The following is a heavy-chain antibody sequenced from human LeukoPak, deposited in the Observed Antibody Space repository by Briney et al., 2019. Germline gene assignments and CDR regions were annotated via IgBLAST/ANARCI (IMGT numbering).Heavy chain of an antibody. CDR2: IYSGNSK. V-gene: IGHV3-53*01. CDR3: ARDFECSGGSCYSAY. D-gene: IGHD2-15*01. J-gene: IGHJ4*02. Sequence: PGGSLRLYCAVSGFTVSNNYMSWVRQAPGKGLEWVPVIYSGNSKYYADSVKGRFTISRDNSKNTVYLQMNSLRVEDTAVYYCARDFECSGGSCYSAYWGQGTLVTVSS. CDR1: GFTVSNNY.